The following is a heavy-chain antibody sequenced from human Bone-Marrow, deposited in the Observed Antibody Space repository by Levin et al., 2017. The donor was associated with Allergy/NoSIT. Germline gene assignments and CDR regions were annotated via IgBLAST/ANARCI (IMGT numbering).Heavy chain of an antibody. J-gene: IGHJ4*02. V-gene: IGHV3-30*18. CDR2: ISYDGKKS. CDR3: AKAIPAAGPYSFDS. D-gene: IGHD6-25*01. CDR1: GFTFNAFG. Sequence: TGGSLRLSCAASGFTFNAFGMNWVRQAPGKGLEWVSFISYDGKKSLFAASVEGRFTVSRDNSKDMLFLQMNSLRPEDTAVYYCAKAIPAAGPYSFDSWGRGALVTVSS.